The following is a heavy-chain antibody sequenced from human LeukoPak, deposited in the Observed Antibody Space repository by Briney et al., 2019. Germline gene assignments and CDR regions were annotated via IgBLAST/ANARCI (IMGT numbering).Heavy chain of an antibody. Sequence: GGSLRLSCTASGFTFGDYAMSWFRQAPGKGLEWVGFIRSKAYGGTTENAASVKGRFTISRDDSKSIAYLQMNSLKTEDTAVYYCTRSGVSSSLSVDVWGKGTTVTVSS. V-gene: IGHV3-49*03. J-gene: IGHJ6*04. CDR1: GFTFGDYA. CDR2: IRSKAYGGTT. CDR3: TRSGVSSSLSVDV. D-gene: IGHD6-6*01.